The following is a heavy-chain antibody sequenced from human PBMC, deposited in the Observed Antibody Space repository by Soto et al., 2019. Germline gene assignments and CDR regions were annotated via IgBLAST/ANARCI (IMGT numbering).Heavy chain of an antibody. Sequence: GESLKISCAASGFTFSSYGMHWVRQAPGKGLEWVAVISYDGSNKYYADSVKGRFTISRDNSKNTLYLQMNSLRAEDTAVYYCAKTLPYYYGSGSGSPGVDVPRIIHYYYYYGMDVWGQGTTVTV. V-gene: IGHV3-30*18. CDR1: GFTFSSYG. CDR3: AKTLPYYYGSGSGSPGVDVPRIIHYYYYYGMDV. CDR2: ISYDGSNK. D-gene: IGHD3-10*01. J-gene: IGHJ6*02.